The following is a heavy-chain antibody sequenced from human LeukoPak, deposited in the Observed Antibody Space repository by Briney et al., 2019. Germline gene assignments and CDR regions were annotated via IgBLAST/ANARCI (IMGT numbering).Heavy chain of an antibody. CDR1: GFTFGDYA. Sequence: GGSLRLSCTASGFTFGDYAMSWFRQAPGKGLEWVGFIRSKAYGGTTEYAASVKGRFTISRDDSKSIAYLQMNSLKTEDTAVYYCTRDYGDYDLNYGMDVWGQGTTVTVSS. CDR3: TRDYGDYDLNYGMDV. D-gene: IGHD4-17*01. V-gene: IGHV3-49*03. J-gene: IGHJ6*02. CDR2: IRSKAYGGTT.